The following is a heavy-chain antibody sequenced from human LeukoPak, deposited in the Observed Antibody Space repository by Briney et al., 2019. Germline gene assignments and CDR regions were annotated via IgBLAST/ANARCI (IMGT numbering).Heavy chain of an antibody. J-gene: IGHJ4*02. CDR1: GYTLTELS. CDR2: INPNSGGT. CDR3: ARVLSYCGGDCYPDY. Sequence: ASMKVSCKVSGYTLTELSMHWVRQAPGQGLEWMGWINPNSGGTNYAQKFQGWVTMTRDTSISTAYMELSRLKSDDTAVYYCARVLSYCGGDCYPDYWGQGTLVTVSS. D-gene: IGHD2-21*02. V-gene: IGHV1-2*04.